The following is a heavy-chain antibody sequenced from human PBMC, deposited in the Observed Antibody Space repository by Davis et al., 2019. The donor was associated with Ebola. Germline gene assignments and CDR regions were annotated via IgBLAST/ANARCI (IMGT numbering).Heavy chain of an antibody. CDR2: ISSSSSYI. Sequence: GGSLRPSFPASGSSSSSYSMNWVRQAPGKGLEWVSSISSSSSYIYYADSVKGRFTISRDNAKNSLYLQMNSLRAEDTAVYYCARETGVGYWGQGTLVTVSS. D-gene: IGHD1-26*01. CDR3: ARETGVGY. CDR1: GSSSSSYS. V-gene: IGHV3-21*01. J-gene: IGHJ4*02.